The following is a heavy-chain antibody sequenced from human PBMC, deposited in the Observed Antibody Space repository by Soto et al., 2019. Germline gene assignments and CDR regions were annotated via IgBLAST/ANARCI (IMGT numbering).Heavy chain of an antibody. CDR2: ISYDGSNK. D-gene: IGHD2-2*03. CDR1: GFTFSSYG. CDR3: AKDGDCSSTSCYPDYYYYYMDV. J-gene: IGHJ6*03. V-gene: IGHV3-30*18. Sequence: GGSLRLSCAASGFTFSSYGMHWVRQAPGKGLEWVAVISYDGSNKYYADSVKGRFTISRDNSRNTLYLQMNSLRAEDTAVYYCAKDGDCSSTSCYPDYYYYYMDVWGKGTTVTVSS.